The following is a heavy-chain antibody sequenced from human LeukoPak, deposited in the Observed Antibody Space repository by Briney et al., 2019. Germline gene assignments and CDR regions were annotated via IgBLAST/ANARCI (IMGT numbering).Heavy chain of an antibody. Sequence: ASVKVSCKASGYTFTGYYMHWVRQAPGQGLEWMGWINPNSGGTNYAQKFQGRVTMTRDTSISTAYMELSRLRSDDTAVYYCARYYDSRGYYYGGNYFDYWGQGTLVTVSS. CDR3: ARYYDSRGYYYGGNYFDY. CDR1: GYTFTGYY. D-gene: IGHD3-22*01. CDR2: INPNSGGT. V-gene: IGHV1-2*02. J-gene: IGHJ4*02.